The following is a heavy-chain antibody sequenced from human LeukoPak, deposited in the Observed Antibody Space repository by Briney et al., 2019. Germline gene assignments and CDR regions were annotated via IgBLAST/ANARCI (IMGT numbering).Heavy chain of an antibody. CDR1: GYTFTSYY. CDR2: INPSGGST. D-gene: IGHD3-22*01. CDR3: ATTAPTYYYDSSGYPDY. Sequence: ASVKVSCKASGYTFTSYYMHWVRQAPGQGLEWMGIINPSGGSTSYAQKFQGRVTMTRDTSTSTVYMELSSLRSEDTAVYYCATTAPTYYYDSSGYPDYWGQGTLVTVSS. J-gene: IGHJ4*02. V-gene: IGHV1-46*01.